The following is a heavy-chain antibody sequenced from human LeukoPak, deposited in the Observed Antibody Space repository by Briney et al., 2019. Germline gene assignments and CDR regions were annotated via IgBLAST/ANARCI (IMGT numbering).Heavy chain of an antibody. CDR2: ISGSGGST. CDR3: ARGMGSSDY. J-gene: IGHJ4*02. D-gene: IGHD2-8*01. CDR1: GFTFSNYA. Sequence: GGSLRLSCAASGFTFSNYAMSWVRQAPGKGLEWVSAISGSGGSTYYADSVKGRFTISRDNSKNTLYLQMNSLRAEGTAVYYCARGMGSSDYWGQGTLVTVSS. V-gene: IGHV3-23*01.